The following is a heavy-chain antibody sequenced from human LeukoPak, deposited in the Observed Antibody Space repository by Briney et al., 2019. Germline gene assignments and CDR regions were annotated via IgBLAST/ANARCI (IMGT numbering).Heavy chain of an antibody. V-gene: IGHV4-30-2*01. CDR2: IYHSGST. D-gene: IGHD3-22*01. CDR3: AREFTPDYYDSSGYDDAFDI. Sequence: SETLSLTCAVSGGSISSGGYSWSWIRRPPGKGLEWIGYIYHSGSTYYNPSLKSRVTISVDRSKNQFSLKLSSVTAADTAVYYCAREFTPDYYDSSGYDDAFDIWGQGTMVTVSS. J-gene: IGHJ3*02. CDR1: GGSISSGGYS.